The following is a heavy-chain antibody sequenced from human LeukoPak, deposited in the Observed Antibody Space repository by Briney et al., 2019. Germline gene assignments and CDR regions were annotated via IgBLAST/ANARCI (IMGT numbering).Heavy chain of an antibody. J-gene: IGHJ4*02. D-gene: IGHD3-3*01. CDR3: ASQPFWSGYYDY. V-gene: IGHV3-7*01. CDR1: GFTFSNYW. Sequence: GGSLRLSCVASGFTFSNYWMSWVRQAPGKGLEWVANIKQDGSEKYYVDSVKGRFTISRDNAKNSLYLQMNSLRAEDTAVYYCASQPFWSGYYDYWGQGTLVTVSS. CDR2: IKQDGSEK.